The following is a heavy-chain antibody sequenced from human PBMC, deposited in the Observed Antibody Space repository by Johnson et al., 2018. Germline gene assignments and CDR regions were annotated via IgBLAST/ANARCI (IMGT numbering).Heavy chain of an antibody. CDR2: IWYDGSNK. CDR1: GFTFSSYG. Sequence: QVQLVQSGGGVVQPGRSLRLSCAASGFTFSSYGMHWVRQAPGKGLEWVAVIWYDGSNKYYADSVKGRFTIHRDNSKKTLYLQMNSLGAEDTAVYYCERVWELGGCYDAFHIGGQGTMATVSS. J-gene: IGHJ3*02. V-gene: IGHV3-33*01. CDR3: ERVWELGGCYDAFHI. D-gene: IGHD3-16*01.